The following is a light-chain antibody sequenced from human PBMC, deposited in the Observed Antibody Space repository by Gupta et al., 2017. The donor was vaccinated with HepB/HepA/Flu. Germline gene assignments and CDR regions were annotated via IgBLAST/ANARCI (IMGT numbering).Light chain of an antibody. Sequence: DIVMIQAPDSLAVSLGERATINCKSSQSVLYSSNNKNYLTWYQHKPGQPPKLLLYWASTRQSGVPDRFSGSGSGTDFTLTISSLQAEDVAVYYCQQYYTSPRTFGQGTKVEIK. CDR1: QSVLYSSNNKNY. V-gene: IGKV4-1*01. CDR2: WAS. J-gene: IGKJ1*01. CDR3: QQYYTSPRT.